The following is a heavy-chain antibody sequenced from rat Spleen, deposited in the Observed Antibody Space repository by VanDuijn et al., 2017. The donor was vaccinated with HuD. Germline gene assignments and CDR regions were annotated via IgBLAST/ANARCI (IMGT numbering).Heavy chain of an antibody. CDR3: ARRHYGYTDYFDY. Sequence: EVELVESGGGLVQPGRSMKLSCAASGFTFSRYGMAWVRQAPTKGLEWVASISASGGTTYYRDSVKGRFTISRDNAKSILYLQMDSLRSEDTATYYCARRHYGYTDYFDYWGQGVMVTVSS. J-gene: IGHJ2*01. CDR2: ISASGGTT. CDR1: GFTFSRYG. D-gene: IGHD1-9*01. V-gene: IGHV5-25*01.